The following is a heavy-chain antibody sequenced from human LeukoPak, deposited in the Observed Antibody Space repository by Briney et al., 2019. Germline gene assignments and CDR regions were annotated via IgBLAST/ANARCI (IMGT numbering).Heavy chain of an antibody. J-gene: IGHJ4*02. Sequence: GGSLRLSCAASGFTFSSYSMNWVRQAPGKGLEWVSLISNSSSYIYYADSVKGRFTISRDNANNSLYLQMNSLRAEDTAVYYCARDACGGDCYSDFDYWGQGTPVTVSS. V-gene: IGHV3-21*01. CDR1: GFTFSSYS. CDR2: ISNSSSYI. D-gene: IGHD2-21*02. CDR3: ARDACGGDCYSDFDY.